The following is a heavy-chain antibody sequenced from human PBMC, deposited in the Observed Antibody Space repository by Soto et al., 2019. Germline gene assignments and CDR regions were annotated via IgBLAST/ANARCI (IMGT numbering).Heavy chain of an antibody. CDR1: GGAISSSNW. J-gene: IGHJ6*02. Sequence: VQLQESGPGLVKPSGTLSLTCAVSGGAISSSNWWRWVRQPPGKGLEWIGEIYHSGSTNYNPSLKSRVTITVDKSTNPFSLKLSSVPAAYTAVYYCARAMNGNYCYYGMDVWGQGTTVTVSS. CDR3: ARAMNGNYCYYGMDV. V-gene: IGHV4-4*02. CDR2: IYHSGST. D-gene: IGHD2-8*01.